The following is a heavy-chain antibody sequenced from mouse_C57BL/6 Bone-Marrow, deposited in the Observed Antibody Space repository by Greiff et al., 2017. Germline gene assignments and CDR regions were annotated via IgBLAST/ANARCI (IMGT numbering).Heavy chain of an antibody. V-gene: IGHV1-52*01. Sequence: QVQLQQPGAELVRPGSSVKLSCKASGYTFTSYWMHWVKQRPIQGLEWIGNIDPSDSETHYNQKFKDKATLTVDKSSSTAYMQLSSLTSEDSAVSYRARPTTAAPADWYFGGWGTRTT. D-gene: IGHD1-2*01. CDR3: ARPTTAAPADWYFGG. J-gene: IGHJ1*03. CDR2: IDPSDSET. CDR1: GYTFTSYW.